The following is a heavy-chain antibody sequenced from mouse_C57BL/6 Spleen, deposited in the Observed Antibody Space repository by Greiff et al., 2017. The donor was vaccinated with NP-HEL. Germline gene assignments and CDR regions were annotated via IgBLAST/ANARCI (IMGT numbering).Heavy chain of an antibody. CDR2: IYPRSGNT. J-gene: IGHJ4*01. D-gene: IGHD2-1*01. CDR1: GYTFTSYG. Sequence: QVQLQQSGAELARPGASVKLSCKASGYTFTSYGISWVKQRTGQGLEWIGEIYPRSGNTYYNEKFKGKATLTADKSSSTAYMELRSLTSEDSAVYFCARERDYGNYLYAMDYWGQGTSVTVSS. V-gene: IGHV1-81*01. CDR3: ARERDYGNYLYAMDY.